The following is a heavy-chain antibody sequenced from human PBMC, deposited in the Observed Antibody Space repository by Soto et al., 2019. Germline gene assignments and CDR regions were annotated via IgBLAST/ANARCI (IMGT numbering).Heavy chain of an antibody. Sequence: GGSLRLSCAASGFNFSSYGMHWVRQAPGKGLEWVAVIWYDGSNKYYADSVKGRFTISRDNSKNTLYLQMNSLRAEDTAVYYCARDLYSSGWYDGMDVWGQGTTVTVSS. D-gene: IGHD6-19*01. J-gene: IGHJ6*02. CDR2: IWYDGSNK. V-gene: IGHV3-33*01. CDR3: ARDLYSSGWYDGMDV. CDR1: GFNFSSYG.